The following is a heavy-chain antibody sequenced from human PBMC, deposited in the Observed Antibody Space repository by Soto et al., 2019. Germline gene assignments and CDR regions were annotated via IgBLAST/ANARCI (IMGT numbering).Heavy chain of an antibody. CDR1: GDSVSSNSAG. Sequence: QVQLQLSGPGLVKPSQTLSLTCDISGDSVSSNSAGWNWIRQTPSRGLEWLGRTYYRSKWYNNYAVSLKSRITINPDTSKNQFPLQLNSVTPEDTAVYYCARGSWDDVSGHYYMDVWGKGTTVTVSS. V-gene: IGHV6-1*01. D-gene: IGHD1-1*01. J-gene: IGHJ6*03. CDR3: ARGSWDDVSGHYYMDV. CDR2: TYYRSKWYN.